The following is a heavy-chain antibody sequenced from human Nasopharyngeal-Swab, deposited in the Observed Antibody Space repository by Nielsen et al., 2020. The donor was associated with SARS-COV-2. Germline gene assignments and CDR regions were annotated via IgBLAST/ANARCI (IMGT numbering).Heavy chain of an antibody. Sequence: WIRQPPGKGLEWIGYIYNSGNTDYNPSLKSRIIISVDTSENQFSLKLSSVTAADTAVYYCVRTFPFCSSTNCPNWFDPWGQGTLVTVSS. CDR3: VRTFPFCSSTNCPNWFDP. CDR2: IYNSGNT. V-gene: IGHV4-31*02. J-gene: IGHJ5*02. D-gene: IGHD2-2*01.